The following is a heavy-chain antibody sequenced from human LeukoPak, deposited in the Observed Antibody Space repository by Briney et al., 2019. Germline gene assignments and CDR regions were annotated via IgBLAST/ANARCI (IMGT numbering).Heavy chain of an antibody. CDR2: IRGSGGST. CDR1: GFTFSSYA. V-gene: IGHV3-23*01. CDR3: AKSSSWTYHYLDY. Sequence: GGSLRLSCAASGFTFSSYAMSWVRQAPGKGLEGGSAIRGSGGSTYYADSVKGRFTISRDNSMNTLSLQMNSLRAEDTALYYCAKSSSWTYHYLDYWGQGVLVTVSS. D-gene: IGHD6-13*01. J-gene: IGHJ4*02.